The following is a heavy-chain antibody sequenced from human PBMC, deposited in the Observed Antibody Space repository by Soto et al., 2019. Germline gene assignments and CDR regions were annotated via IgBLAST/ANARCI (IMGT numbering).Heavy chain of an antibody. CDR2: FNHTATT. V-gene: IGHV4-34*01. CDR1: GGSISGYY. CDR3: ARPTSHLRYLDN. J-gene: IGHJ4*02. Sequence: SPTLPLTCAVHGGSISGYYWSWIRQTPGQGLGWIGVFNHTATTNYNPSLKSRVTILLDTSKNQFSLSLNSVTAADTAVYYCARPTSHLRYLDNRGQGTLVTVS. D-gene: IGHD3-3*02.